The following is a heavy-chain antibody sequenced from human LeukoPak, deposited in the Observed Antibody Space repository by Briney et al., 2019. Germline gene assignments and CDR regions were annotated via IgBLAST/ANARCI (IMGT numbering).Heavy chain of an antibody. CDR2: ISHDGDNK. V-gene: IGHV3-30*18. Sequence: PGGSLRLSCVASGFTFKSYGMHWVRQAPGKGLEWVAVISHDGDNKYYTDSVKGRFIISRESSQNTLYLQMNSLRVEDTAVYYCAKDMRTEAAAMNYWGQGSLVIVSS. CDR3: AKDMRTEAAAMNY. J-gene: IGHJ4*02. D-gene: IGHD2-2*01. CDR1: GFTFKSYG.